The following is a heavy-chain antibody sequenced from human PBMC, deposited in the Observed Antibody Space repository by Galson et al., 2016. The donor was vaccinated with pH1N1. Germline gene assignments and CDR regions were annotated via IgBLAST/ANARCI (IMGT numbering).Heavy chain of an antibody. D-gene: IGHD4-17*01. J-gene: IGHJ6*02. V-gene: IGHV3-30-3*01. CDR1: GFNFDTSA. Sequence: SLRLSCAASGFNFDTSAMHWVRQTPGKGLEWVAFISYNGHDQSYADSVKGRFTVSRDNSKSTLYLQMNSLRAEDTALYYSAREELSYGDTYYYGMDVWGQGTTVTVSS. CDR3: AREELSYGDTYYYGMDV. CDR2: ISYNGHDQ.